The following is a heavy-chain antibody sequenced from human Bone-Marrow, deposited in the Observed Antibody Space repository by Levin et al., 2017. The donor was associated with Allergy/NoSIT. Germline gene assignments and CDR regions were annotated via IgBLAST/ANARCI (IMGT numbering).Heavy chain of an antibody. Sequence: HSQTLSLTCAVSGYSISSGNYWGWIRQPPEKGLEWIGSISDSGSTSYNPSLQSRVTISIDTSKNEFSLKLTSVTAADTAVYYCAREVYSSSWSHKNYGMGVWGQGTTVTVSS. V-gene: IGHV4-38-2*02. D-gene: IGHD6-13*01. J-gene: IGHJ6*02. CDR1: GYSISSGNY. CDR2: ISDSGST. CDR3: AREVYSSSWSHKNYGMGV.